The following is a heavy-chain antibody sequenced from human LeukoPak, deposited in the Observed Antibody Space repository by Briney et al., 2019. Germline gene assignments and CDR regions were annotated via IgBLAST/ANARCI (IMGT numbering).Heavy chain of an antibody. J-gene: IGHJ3*02. CDR2: INHSGST. Sequence: PSETLSLTCAVYGGSFSGYYWSWIRQPPGKGLEWXXXINHSGSTNYNPSLKSRVTISVDTSKNQFSLKLSSVTAADTAVYYCARAYWGSRKPPDAFDIWGQGTMVAVSS. D-gene: IGHD7-27*01. V-gene: IGHV4-34*01. CDR1: GGSFSGYY. CDR3: ARAYWGSRKPPDAFDI.